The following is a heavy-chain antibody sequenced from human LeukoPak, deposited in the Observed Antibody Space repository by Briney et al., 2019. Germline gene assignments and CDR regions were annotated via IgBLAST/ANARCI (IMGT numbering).Heavy chain of an antibody. CDR2: INAGNGNT. CDR3: ARHAEGATDSSFDP. Sequence: GASVKVSCKASGYTFTSYAMHWVRQAPGQRLEWMGWINAGNGNTKYSQEFQGRVTITRDTSASTAYMELSSLRSEDMAVYYCARHAEGATDSSFDPWGQGTVVTVSS. CDR1: GYTFTSYA. D-gene: IGHD1-26*01. V-gene: IGHV1-3*03. J-gene: IGHJ5*02.